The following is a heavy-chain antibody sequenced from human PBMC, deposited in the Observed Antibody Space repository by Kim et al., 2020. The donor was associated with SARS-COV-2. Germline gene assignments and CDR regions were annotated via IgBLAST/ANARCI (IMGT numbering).Heavy chain of an antibody. CDR1: GGSFSGYY. V-gene: IGHV4-34*01. D-gene: IGHD3-22*01. J-gene: IGHJ4*02. CDR2: INHSGST. CDR3: ARVRGYYDSSGYSDY. Sequence: SQTLSLTCAVYGGSFSGYYWSWIRQPPGKGLEWIGEINHSGSTNYNPSLKSRVTISVDTSKNQFSLKLSSVTAADTAVYYCARVRGYYDSSGYSDYWGQGTLVTVSS.